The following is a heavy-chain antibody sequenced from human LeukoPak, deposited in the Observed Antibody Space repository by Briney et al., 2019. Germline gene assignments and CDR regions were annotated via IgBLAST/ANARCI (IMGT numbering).Heavy chain of an antibody. D-gene: IGHD5-12*01. J-gene: IGHJ4*02. V-gene: IGHV3-23*01. CDR3: ARAMRSGYDY. Sequence: GGSLRLSCAASGFTFSSYAMSWVRQAPGKGLEWVSAISGSGGSTYYADSVKGRFTISRDNAKNSLYLHMNSLRDEDTAVYYCARAMRSGYDYWGQGTLVTVSS. CDR1: GFTFSSYA. CDR2: ISGSGGST.